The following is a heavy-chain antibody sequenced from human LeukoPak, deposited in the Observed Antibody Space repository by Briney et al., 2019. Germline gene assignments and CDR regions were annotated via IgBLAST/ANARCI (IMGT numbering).Heavy chain of an antibody. CDR3: ARGTVAAAGYNWFDP. CDR2: ISSSSSYI. D-gene: IGHD6-13*01. CDR1: GFTFSSYS. V-gene: IGHV3-21*01. J-gene: IGHJ5*02. Sequence: GGSLRLSCAASGFTFSSYSMNWVRQAPGKELEWVSSISSSSSYIYYADSVKGRFTISRDNAKNSLYLQMNSLRAEDTAVYYCARGTVAAAGYNWFDPWGQGTLVTVSS.